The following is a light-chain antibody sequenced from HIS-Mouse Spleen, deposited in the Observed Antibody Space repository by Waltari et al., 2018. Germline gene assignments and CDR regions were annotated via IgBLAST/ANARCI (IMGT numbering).Light chain of an antibody. CDR3: CSYAGSYTWV. Sequence: QSALTQPRSVSGSPGQSVTISCTGPSRDVGGYNYLSWYQPHPGKAPKLMIYDVSKRPSGVPDRFSGSKSGNTASLTISGLQAEDEADYYCCSYAGSYTWVFGGGTKLTVL. V-gene: IGLV2-11*01. J-gene: IGLJ3*02. CDR2: DVS. CDR1: SRDVGGYNY.